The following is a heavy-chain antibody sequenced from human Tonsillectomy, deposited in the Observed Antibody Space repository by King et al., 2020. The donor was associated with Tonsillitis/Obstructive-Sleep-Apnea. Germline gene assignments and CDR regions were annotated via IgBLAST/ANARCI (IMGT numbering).Heavy chain of an antibody. J-gene: IGHJ4*02. V-gene: IGHV3-30*03. CDR1: GFTFSSYG. CDR2: ISYDGSNK. D-gene: IGHD1-26*01. CDR3: AGSYSFFDY. Sequence: VQLVESGGGVVQPGRSLRLSCAASGFTFSSYGMHWVRQAPGKGLEWVAVISYDGSNKYYADSVKGRFTISRGNSKNTLYLQMNSLRAEDTAFYYCAGSYSFFDYWGQGTLVTVSS.